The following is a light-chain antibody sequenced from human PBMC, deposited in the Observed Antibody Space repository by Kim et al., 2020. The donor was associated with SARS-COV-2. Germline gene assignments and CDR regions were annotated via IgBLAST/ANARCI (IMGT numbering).Light chain of an antibody. Sequence: ASVGDRVTITCRASQSISAYLNWYQQKPGKAPKLLIYATSSLQSGVPSRFSGSGSGTDFTLTISSLQPEDFATYYCQQSYSPMVTFGGGTKGDIK. J-gene: IGKJ4*01. V-gene: IGKV1-39*01. CDR3: QQSYSPMVT. CDR1: QSISAY. CDR2: ATS.